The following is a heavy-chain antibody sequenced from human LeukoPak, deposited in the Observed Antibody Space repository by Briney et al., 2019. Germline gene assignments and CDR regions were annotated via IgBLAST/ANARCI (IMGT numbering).Heavy chain of an antibody. CDR1: GYNFTNYW. J-gene: IGHJ4*02. V-gene: IGHV5-51*01. Sequence: GESLKISCKGSGYNFTNYWIGWVRQMSGEGLEWMGIMYPGDSDTRYSPSFQGQVTISADRSISTAYPQWSSLKASDTAMYYCARQSHSITDYWGQGTLVTVSS. CDR3: ARQSHSITDY. D-gene: IGHD1-14*01. CDR2: MYPGDSDT.